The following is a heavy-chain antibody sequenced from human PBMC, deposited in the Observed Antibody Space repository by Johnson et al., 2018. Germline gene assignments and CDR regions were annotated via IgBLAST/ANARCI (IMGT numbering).Heavy chain of an antibody. CDR1: SCRSHA. J-gene: IGHJ4*02. V-gene: IGHV3-33*01. CDR2: LWSDGTNK. Sequence: SCRSHAMHWVRQTPGKGLEWVAVLWSDGTNKDFTDSVKGRFTVSRDIPNSIFYLEMTSLRAEDTAVYYCTRDLGGYDRYFDSLGQGTLVTVSS. D-gene: IGHD5-12*01. CDR3: TRDLGGYDRYFDS.